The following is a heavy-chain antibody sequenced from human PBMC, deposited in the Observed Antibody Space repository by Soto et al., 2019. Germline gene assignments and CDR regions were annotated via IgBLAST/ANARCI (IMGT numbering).Heavy chain of an antibody. CDR1: GYTFTSYD. D-gene: IGHD4-17*01. V-gene: IGHV1-8*01. CDR3: TRTLYGDNVDY. J-gene: IGHJ4*01. Sequence: QVQLVQSGAEVKKPGASVKVSCKASGYTFTSYDINWVRQATGQGLEWMGWMNPNNGNTVYAQKFQGIVTMTRTPSIRTAYLELSSLRSEDTAVYYCTRTLYGDNVDYWGQATLVTVSS. CDR2: MNPNNGNT.